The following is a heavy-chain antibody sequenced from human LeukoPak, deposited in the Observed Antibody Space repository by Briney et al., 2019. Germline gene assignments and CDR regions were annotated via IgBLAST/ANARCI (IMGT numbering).Heavy chain of an antibody. CDR1: GFTFSSYE. Sequence: PGGSLGLSCAASGFTFSSYEMNWVRQAPGKGLEGVSYISSSGSTIYYADSVKGRFTISRDNAKNSLYLQMNSLRAEDTAVYYCATLWFGELLGDYWGQGTLVTVSS. CDR3: ATLWFGELLGDY. CDR2: ISSSGSTI. J-gene: IGHJ4*02. D-gene: IGHD3-10*01. V-gene: IGHV3-48*03.